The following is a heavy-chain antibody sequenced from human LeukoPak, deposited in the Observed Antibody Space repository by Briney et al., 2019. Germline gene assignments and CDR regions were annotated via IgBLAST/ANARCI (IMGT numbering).Heavy chain of an antibody. CDR2: IIGSGDDI. J-gene: IGHJ1*01. CDR3: AITVDCRATTDCYSYFHH. D-gene: IGHD2-21*02. CDR1: GLTFSDYY. V-gene: IGHV3-11*04. Sequence: PGGSLRLSCVVSGLTFSDYYMSWIRQAPGKGLEWVSYIIGSGDDIYYADSVKGRFTISRDNAKDTLYLQVNSLRAEDTAVYYCAITVDCRATTDCYSYFHHWGQGTLVTVSS.